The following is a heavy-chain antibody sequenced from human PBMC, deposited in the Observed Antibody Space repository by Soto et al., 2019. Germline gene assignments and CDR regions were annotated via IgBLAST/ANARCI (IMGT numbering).Heavy chain of an antibody. Sequence: SVKVSCKASGGTFSTHAIIWVRQAPGHGLEWMGGIIPISGTTYYTQKFQGRVTITADEPTSTAFMELSSLKSEDTAVFYCARGYCSGGNCYSGMDVRGQGTMVTVSS. CDR3: ARGYCSGGNCYSGMDV. J-gene: IGHJ6*02. D-gene: IGHD2-15*01. CDR2: IIPISGTT. V-gene: IGHV1-69*13. CDR1: GGTFSTHA.